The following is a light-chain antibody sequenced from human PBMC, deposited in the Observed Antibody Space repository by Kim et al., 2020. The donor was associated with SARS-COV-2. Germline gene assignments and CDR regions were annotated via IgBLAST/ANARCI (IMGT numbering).Light chain of an antibody. Sequence: QPVLTQPPSASASLGASVTLTCTLSSGYSNYKVDWYQQRPGKGPRFVMRVGTGGIVGSKGDGIPDRFSVLGSGLNRYLTIKNIQEEDESDYHCGADHGSGSNFVKWVFGGVTKLTVL. CDR2: VGTGGIVG. J-gene: IGLJ3*02. V-gene: IGLV9-49*01. CDR1: SGYSNYK. CDR3: GADHGSGSNFVKWV.